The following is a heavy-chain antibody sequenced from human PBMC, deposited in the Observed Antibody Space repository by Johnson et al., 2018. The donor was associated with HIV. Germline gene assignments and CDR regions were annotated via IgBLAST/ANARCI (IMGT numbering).Heavy chain of an antibody. J-gene: IGHJ3*01. CDR1: GFTFDDYG. Sequence: VQLVESGGGVVRPGGSLRLSCAASGFTFDDYGMSWVRQAPGKGLEWVANIKPDGSDKYYEASVQGRFTISRDNAKNSLYLQINNRRAEDTAGYYCATRGVTDWGGNSGGFDFWGQGTMFTVSS. V-gene: IGHV3-7*01. D-gene: IGHD4-23*01. CDR2: IKPDGSDK. CDR3: ATRGVTDWGGNSGGFDF.